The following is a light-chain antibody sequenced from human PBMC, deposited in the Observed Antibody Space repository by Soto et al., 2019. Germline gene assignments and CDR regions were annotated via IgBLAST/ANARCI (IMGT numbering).Light chain of an antibody. CDR3: HNYNTYPYT. Sequence: DVQMTQSPSTLSASVGDRVIITCRASQSVSTWLAWYQQKPGKAPKLLIYKASTLERGVPSRFSGSGSGTEFTLTISSLQPDDVATYYCHNYNTYPYTFGLGTKLEMK. CDR2: KAS. V-gene: IGKV1-5*03. J-gene: IGKJ2*01. CDR1: QSVSTW.